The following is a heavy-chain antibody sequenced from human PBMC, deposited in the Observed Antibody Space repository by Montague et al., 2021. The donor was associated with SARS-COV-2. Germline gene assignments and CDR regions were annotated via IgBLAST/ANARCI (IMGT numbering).Heavy chain of an antibody. D-gene: IGHD3-3*01. CDR2: IRSKAYGGTT. CDR3: TSLDFWSGYYFAY. V-gene: IGHV3-49*04. Sequence: SLSLSFSASGFPFGDYAMSWVRQAPGKGLEWVGFIRSKAYGGTTEYAASVKGRFTISRDDSKSIAYLQMNSLKTEDTAVYHCTSLDFWSGYYFAYWGQGTLVTVSS. J-gene: IGHJ4*02. CDR1: GFPFGDYA.